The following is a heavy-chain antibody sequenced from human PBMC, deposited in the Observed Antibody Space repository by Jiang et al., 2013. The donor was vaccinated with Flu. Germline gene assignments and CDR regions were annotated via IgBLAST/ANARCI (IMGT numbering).Heavy chain of an antibody. Sequence: SLTCTVSGGSISSSLYYWGWIRQPHGRDWSGLGISISWEHQLQPSLKSRVTISVDTSKNQFSLKLSSVTAADTAVYYCARAYLYQFDYWGQGTLVTVSS. CDR3: ARAYLYQFDY. J-gene: IGHJ4*02. V-gene: IGHV4-61*05. CDR2: SISWEH. D-gene: IGHD2-2*01. CDR1: GGSISSSLYY.